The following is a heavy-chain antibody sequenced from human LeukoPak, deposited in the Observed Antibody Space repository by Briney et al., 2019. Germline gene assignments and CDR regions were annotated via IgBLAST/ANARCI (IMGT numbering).Heavy chain of an antibody. CDR3: AKEYSGSFSPFPSYFDY. CDR1: GFTFSSYG. CDR2: ISGGGGST. Sequence: GGSLRLSCAAFGFTFSSYGMSWVRQAPGKGLEWVSAISGGGGSTYYADSVKGRFTISRDNSKNTPYLQMNSLRAEDTAVYYCAKEYSGSFSPFPSYFDYWGQGTLVTVSS. J-gene: IGHJ4*02. D-gene: IGHD1-26*01. V-gene: IGHV3-23*01.